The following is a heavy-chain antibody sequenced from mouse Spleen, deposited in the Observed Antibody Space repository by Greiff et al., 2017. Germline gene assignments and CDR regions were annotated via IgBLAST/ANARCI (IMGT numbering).Heavy chain of an antibody. J-gene: IGHJ3*01. D-gene: IGHD2-4*01. Sequence: VQLQQPGAELVRPGTSVKLSCTASGFTFTSYWMHWVKQRPGQGLEWIGVIDPSDSYTNYNHKFKGKVTLTVDTSSSTAYMQLSSLTSEDSAVYYCALYDYDGNWGQGTLVTVSA. V-gene: IGHV1-59*01. CDR2: IDPSDSYT. CDR1: GFTFTSYW. CDR3: ALYDYDGN.